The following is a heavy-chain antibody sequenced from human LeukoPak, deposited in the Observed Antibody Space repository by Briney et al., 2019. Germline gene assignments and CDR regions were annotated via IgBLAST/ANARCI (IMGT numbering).Heavy chain of an antibody. V-gene: IGHV4-61*01. CDR2: IYYSGST. CDR3: ARDGLRGSSGYYPLDY. CDR1: GYSISSGYY. D-gene: IGHD3-22*01. Sequence: SETLSLTCTVSGYSISSGYYWSWIRQPPGKGLEWIGYIYYSGSTNYNPSLKSRVTISVDTSKNQFSLKLSSVTAADTAVYYCARDGLRGSSGYYPLDYWGQGTLVTVSS. J-gene: IGHJ4*02.